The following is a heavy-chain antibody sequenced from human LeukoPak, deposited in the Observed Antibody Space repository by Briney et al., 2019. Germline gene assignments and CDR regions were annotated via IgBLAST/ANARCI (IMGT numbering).Heavy chain of an antibody. Sequence: ASVKVSCKASGYTFTSYDINWVRQATGQGLEWMGWMNPNSGNTGYAQKFQGRVTMTRNTSISTAYMELSSLRSEDTAVYYCARQNTYNWNCEDAIYYYYYMDVWGKGTTVTVSS. D-gene: IGHD1-7*01. CDR3: ARQNTYNWNCEDAIYYYYYMDV. J-gene: IGHJ6*03. CDR1: GYTFTSYD. CDR2: MNPNSGNT. V-gene: IGHV1-8*01.